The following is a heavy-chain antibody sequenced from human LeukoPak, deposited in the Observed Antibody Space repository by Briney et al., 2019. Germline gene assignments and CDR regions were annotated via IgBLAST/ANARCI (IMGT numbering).Heavy chain of an antibody. CDR2: IYSSGST. D-gene: IGHD3-10*01. CDR3: ARDTLYYYGSGSYYRGSDY. Sequence: GGSVRLSCAASGFFVSHKYMNWVRQAPGKGLEWVSVIYSSGSTYYADSVKGRFTISRDNSKNTLYLQMNSLRAEDTAVYYCARDTLYYYGSGSYYRGSDYWGQGTLVTVSS. J-gene: IGHJ4*02. CDR1: GFFVSHKY. V-gene: IGHV3-53*01.